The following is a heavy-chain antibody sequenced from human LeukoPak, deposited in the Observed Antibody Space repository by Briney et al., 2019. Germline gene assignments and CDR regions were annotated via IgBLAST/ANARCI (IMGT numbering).Heavy chain of an antibody. CDR3: ARGQAAGTDY. J-gene: IGHJ4*02. CDR2: ISYDGSNK. D-gene: IGHD6-13*01. V-gene: IGHV3-30-3*01. Sequence: GGSLRLSCAASGFTFSSYAMHWVRQAPDKGLEWVAVISYDGSNKYYADSVKGRFTISRDNSKNTLYLQMNSLRAEDTAVYYCARGQAAGTDYWGQGTLVTVSS. CDR1: GFTFSSYA.